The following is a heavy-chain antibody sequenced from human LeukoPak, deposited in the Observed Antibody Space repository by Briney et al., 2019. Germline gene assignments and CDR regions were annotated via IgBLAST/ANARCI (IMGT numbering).Heavy chain of an antibody. CDR2: INHSGST. CDR1: GGSFSGYY. D-gene: IGHD5-24*01. CDR3: AIRDGYNHGRFGY. V-gene: IGHV4-34*01. Sequence: SPSETLSLTCAVYGGSFSGYYWSWIRQPPGKGLEWIGEINHSGSTNYNPSLKSRVTISVDTSKNQFSLKLSSVTAADTAVYYCAIRDGYNHGRFGYWGQGTLVTV. J-gene: IGHJ4*02.